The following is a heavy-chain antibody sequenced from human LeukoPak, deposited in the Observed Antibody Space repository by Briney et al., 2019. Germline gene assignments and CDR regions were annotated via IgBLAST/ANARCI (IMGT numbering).Heavy chain of an antibody. CDR1: GFTFSSYG. V-gene: IGHV3-33*01. CDR2: IWYDGSNK. Sequence: GGSLRLSCVAFGFTFSSYGMQWVRQAPGKGLEWVAIIWYDGSNKYYGDSVKGRFTISGDNSKNTLYLQMNSLRAEDTAVYYGARERGVFRVRGLEAFDIWGQGTMVTVSS. CDR3: ARERGVFRVRGLEAFDI. J-gene: IGHJ3*02. D-gene: IGHD3-10*01.